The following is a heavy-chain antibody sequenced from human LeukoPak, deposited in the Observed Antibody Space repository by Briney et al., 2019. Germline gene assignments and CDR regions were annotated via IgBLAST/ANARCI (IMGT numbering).Heavy chain of an antibody. D-gene: IGHD3-10*01. CDR2: ISYDGSNK. V-gene: IGHV3-30*04. Sequence: PGRSLRLSCAASGFTFSSYAMHWVRQAPGKGLEWVAVISYDGSNKYYADSVKGRFTISRDNSKNTLYLQMNSLRAEDTAVYYCARDRVWFGEFDYWGQGTLVTVSS. CDR1: GFTFSSYA. J-gene: IGHJ4*02. CDR3: ARDRVWFGEFDY.